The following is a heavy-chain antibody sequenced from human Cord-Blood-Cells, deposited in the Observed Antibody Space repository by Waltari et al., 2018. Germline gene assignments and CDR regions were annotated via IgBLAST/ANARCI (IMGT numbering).Heavy chain of an antibody. CDR1: GGSFSGYY. D-gene: IGHD1-7*01. Sequence: QVQLQQWGAGLLKPSETLSLTCAVYGGSFSGYYWSWIRQPPGKGLEWIVEINHSGSTNYNPSLKSRVTISVDRSKNQFTLKLSSVTAADPAVYYCARAVQLLGAFDIWGQGTMVTVAS. CDR3: ARAVQLLGAFDI. V-gene: IGHV4-34*01. CDR2: INHSGST. J-gene: IGHJ3*02.